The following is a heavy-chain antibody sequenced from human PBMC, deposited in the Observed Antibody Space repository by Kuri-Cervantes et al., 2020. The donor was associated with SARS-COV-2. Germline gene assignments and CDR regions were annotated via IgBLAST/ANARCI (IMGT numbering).Heavy chain of an antibody. Sequence: GGSLRLSCAVSGFTFSAYYMSWIRQAPGKGLEWVSYISSSGSTIYYADSVKGRFTISRDNAKNSLYLQMNSLRAEDTAVYYCARDPSQGRADIWGQGTMVTVSS. CDR2: ISSSGSTI. J-gene: IGHJ3*02. CDR1: GFTFSAYY. V-gene: IGHV3-11*04. CDR3: ARDPSQGRADI.